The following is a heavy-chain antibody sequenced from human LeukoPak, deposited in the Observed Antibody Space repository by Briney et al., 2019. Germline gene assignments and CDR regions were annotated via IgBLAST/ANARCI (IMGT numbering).Heavy chain of an antibody. D-gene: IGHD3-16*02. J-gene: IGHJ4*02. Sequence: PGGSLRLSCAASGFTFSSYETNWVRQAPGKGLEWFSYISSSGSTIYYADSVKGRFTISRDNAKNSLYLQMNSLKAEDTAVYYCASYMFWGVIGFDYWGQGTLVTVSS. CDR2: ISSSGSTI. CDR1: GFTFSSYE. CDR3: ASYMFWGVIGFDY. V-gene: IGHV3-48*03.